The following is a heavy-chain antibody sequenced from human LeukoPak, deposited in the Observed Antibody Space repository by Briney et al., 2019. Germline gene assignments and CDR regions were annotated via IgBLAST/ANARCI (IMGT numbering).Heavy chain of an antibody. CDR1: GGSITSSSYY. CDR3: ARDASRIQLWPL. D-gene: IGHD5-18*01. J-gene: IGHJ4*02. Sequence: SETLSLTCTVSGGSITSSSYYWGWIRQPPGKGLEWIGSIYYSGSTHYSPSLNSRVTISVDMSKNQSSLKLSSVTAADTAIYYCARDASRIQLWPLWGQGTLVTVSS. CDR2: IYYSGST. V-gene: IGHV4-39*07.